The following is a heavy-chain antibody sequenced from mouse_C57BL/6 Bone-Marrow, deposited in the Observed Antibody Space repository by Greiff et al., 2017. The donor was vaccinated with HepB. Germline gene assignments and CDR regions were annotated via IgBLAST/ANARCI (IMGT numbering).Heavy chain of an antibody. CDR1: GFTFSDYG. Sequence: EVKLQESGGGLVKPGGSLKLSCAASGFTFSDYGMHWVRQAPEKGLEWVAYISNGSSTIYYADTVKGRFTISRDNAKNTLFLQMTSLRSEDTAMYYGARTTVVTCGYCDVWGTGTTVTVSA. CDR2: ISNGSSTI. J-gene: IGHJ1*03. CDR3: ARTTVVTCGYCDV. V-gene: IGHV5-17*01. D-gene: IGHD2-5*01.